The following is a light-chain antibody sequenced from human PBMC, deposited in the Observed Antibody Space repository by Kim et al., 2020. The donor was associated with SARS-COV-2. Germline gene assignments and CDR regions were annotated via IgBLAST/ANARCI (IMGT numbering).Light chain of an antibody. J-gene: IGKJ3*01. CDR3: QHYKSYPFA. CDR2: AAS. V-gene: IGKV1-16*01. CDR1: QDISNS. Sequence: DIQMTQSPSSLSASVVDRVTITCRASQDISNSLAWFQQRPGKAPKSLIYAASRLQGGVPSRFSGSGSGTDFTLTISSLQPEDFATYYCQHYKSYPFAFGPGTKVDIK.